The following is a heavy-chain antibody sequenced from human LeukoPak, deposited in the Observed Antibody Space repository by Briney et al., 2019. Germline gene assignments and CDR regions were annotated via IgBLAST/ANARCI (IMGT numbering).Heavy chain of an antibody. V-gene: IGHV3-7*01. CDR1: GFTFSSYW. CDR2: IKKDGSDK. J-gene: IGHJ6*02. D-gene: IGHD1-26*01. CDR3: AIKGGYGMEV. Sequence: PGGSLRLSCAASGFTFSSYWMYWVRQAPGKGLEWVANIKKDGSDKYYVDSVKGRFTISRDNSKNSLYLQMNSLRAEDTAVYYCAIKGGYGMEVWGQGTTVTVSS.